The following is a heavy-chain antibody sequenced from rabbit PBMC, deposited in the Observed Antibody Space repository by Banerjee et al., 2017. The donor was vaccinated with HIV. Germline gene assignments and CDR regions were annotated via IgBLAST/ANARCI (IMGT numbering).Heavy chain of an antibody. CDR1: GFSFSSGYD. CDR2: IYPDYGRI. J-gene: IGHJ4*01. Sequence: QSLEESGGDLVKPGASLTLTCTASGFSFSSGYDMCWVRQAPGKGLEWIACIYPDYGRIDYASWVNGRFTISKTSSTTVTLQMTSLTAADTATYFCARGVGDDGDGYDLWGPGTLVTVS. D-gene: IGHD6-1*01. V-gene: IGHV1S40*01. CDR3: ARGVGDDGDGYDL.